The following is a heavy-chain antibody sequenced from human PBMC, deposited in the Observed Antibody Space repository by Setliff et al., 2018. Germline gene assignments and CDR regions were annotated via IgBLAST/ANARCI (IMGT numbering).Heavy chain of an antibody. J-gene: IGHJ6*03. CDR1: GDSISSRRNY. V-gene: IGHV4-61*09. Sequence: SETLSLTCNVSGDSISSRRNYWGWFRQPAGKELEWIGQIYTSWSTNYNPSLKSRVTMSVDTSKNQFSLKLSSVTAADTAVYYCARMSGFLYMDVWGKGTTVTVSS. CDR3: ARMSGFLYMDV. D-gene: IGHD3-3*01. CDR2: IYTSWST.